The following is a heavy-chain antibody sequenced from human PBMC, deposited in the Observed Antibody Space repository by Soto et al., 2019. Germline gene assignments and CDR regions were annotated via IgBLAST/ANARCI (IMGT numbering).Heavy chain of an antibody. CDR3: TTAFTRSVWYWGTGYFQH. CDR1: GFTFRDFA. J-gene: IGHJ1*01. Sequence: PGGSLRLSCAASGFTFRDFAMSWVRQSPGRGLEWVSTIGALVSTAFYADSVRGRFTISRDNSNNILYLQMNSLKTEDTAVYYCTTAFTRSVWYWGTGYFQHWGQGTLVTVSS. CDR2: IGALVSTA. D-gene: IGHD6-19*01. V-gene: IGHV3-23*01.